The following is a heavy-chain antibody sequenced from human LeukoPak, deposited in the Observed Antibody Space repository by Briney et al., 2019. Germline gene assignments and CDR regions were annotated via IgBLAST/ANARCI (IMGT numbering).Heavy chain of an antibody. V-gene: IGHV3-11*01. CDR3: ARDLLIARSGQQLAFGYDY. CDR1: GFTFSDYY. J-gene: IGHJ4*02. D-gene: IGHD6-13*01. CDR2: ISSSGSTI. Sequence: GGSLRLSCAASGFTFSDYYMSWIRQAPGKGLELVSYISSSGSTIYYADSVKGRFTISRDNAKNSLYLQMNSLRAEDTAVYYCARDLLIARSGQQLAFGYDYWGQGTLVTVSS.